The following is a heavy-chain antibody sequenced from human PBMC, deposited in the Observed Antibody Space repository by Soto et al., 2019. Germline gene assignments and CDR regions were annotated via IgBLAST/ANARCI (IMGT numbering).Heavy chain of an antibody. CDR2: IYYSGST. CDR3: ARVAYCGGDCQRGFDP. J-gene: IGHJ5*02. CDR1: GGSISSGGYY. D-gene: IGHD2-21*02. V-gene: IGHV4-31*03. Sequence: SETLSLTCTVSGGSISSGGYYWSWIRQHPGKGLEWIGYIYYSGSTYYNPSLKSRVTISVDRSKNQFSLKLSSVTAADTAVYYCARVAYCGGDCQRGFDPWGQGTLVTVSS.